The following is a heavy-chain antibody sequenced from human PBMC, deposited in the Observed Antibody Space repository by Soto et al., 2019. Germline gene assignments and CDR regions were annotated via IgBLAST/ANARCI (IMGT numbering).Heavy chain of an antibody. D-gene: IGHD6-13*01. CDR1: GFTFSSYW. CDR2: IKQDGSEK. V-gene: IGHV3-7*01. J-gene: IGHJ4*02. CDR3: ARDHPYSGNWAFDC. Sequence: GGSLRLSCAASGFTFSSYWMSWVRQAPGKGLEWVANIKQDGSEKYYVDSVKGRFTISRDNAKNSLYLQMNSLRAEDTAVYYCARDHPYSGNWAFDCWGQGALVTVSS.